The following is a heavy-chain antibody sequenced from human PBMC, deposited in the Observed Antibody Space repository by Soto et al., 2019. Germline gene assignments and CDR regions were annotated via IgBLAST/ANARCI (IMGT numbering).Heavy chain of an antibody. CDR1: GHTLTELS. J-gene: IGHJ2*01. CDR3: ATVRELLHWYFDL. V-gene: IGHV1-24*01. D-gene: IGHD1-26*01. CDR2: FDREDGDT. Sequence: ASVKVSCKVSGHTLTELSMHWVRQAPGKGLEWMGGFDREDGDTIYAQKFQGRVTMTEDTSTDTAYMELTSLRSEDTAVYYCATVRELLHWYFDLWGRGTLVTAPQ.